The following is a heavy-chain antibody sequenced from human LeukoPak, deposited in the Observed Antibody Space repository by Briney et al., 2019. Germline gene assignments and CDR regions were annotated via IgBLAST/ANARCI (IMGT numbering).Heavy chain of an antibody. CDR1: GFTFSSSW. Sequence: GGSLRLSCAASGFTFSSSWMNWVRQAPGKGLEWVANIKPDGSEKYSVDSVKGRFTISRDNAKNSLYLQMNSLRVEDTAVYYCARRDSLNSYWGQGTLVIVSS. CDR2: IKPDGSEK. CDR3: ARRDSLNSY. J-gene: IGHJ4*02. D-gene: IGHD3-22*01. V-gene: IGHV3-7*01.